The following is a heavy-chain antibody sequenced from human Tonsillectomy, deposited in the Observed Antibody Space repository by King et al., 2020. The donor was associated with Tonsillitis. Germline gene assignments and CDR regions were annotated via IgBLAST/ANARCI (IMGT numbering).Heavy chain of an antibody. V-gene: IGHV4-59*01. CDR1: DGSISSYY. CDR2: IYDSGST. J-gene: IGHJ4*02. CDR3: ARGSNIAAAGTGYYFDY. D-gene: IGHD6-13*01. Sequence: QLQESGPGLVKPSETLSLTCTVPDGSISSYYWSWIRQPPGKGLEWIGYIYDSGSTNYNPSLKSRGTISVDTSKNQLSLKLSSVTAADTAVYYCARGSNIAAAGTGYYFDYWGQGTLVTVSS.